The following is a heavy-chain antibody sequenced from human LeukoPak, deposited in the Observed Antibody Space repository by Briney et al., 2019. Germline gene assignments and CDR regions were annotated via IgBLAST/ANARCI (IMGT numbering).Heavy chain of an antibody. V-gene: IGHV4-31*03. Sequence: SETLSLTCTVSGGSISSGGYYWSWIRQHPGKGLEWIGYIYYSGSTYYNPSLKSRVTVSVDTSKNQFSLKLSSVTAADTAVYYCARVFCSGGSCYLFDPWGQGTLATVSS. D-gene: IGHD2-15*01. CDR3: ARVFCSGGSCYLFDP. CDR1: GGSISSGGYY. J-gene: IGHJ5*02. CDR2: IYYSGST.